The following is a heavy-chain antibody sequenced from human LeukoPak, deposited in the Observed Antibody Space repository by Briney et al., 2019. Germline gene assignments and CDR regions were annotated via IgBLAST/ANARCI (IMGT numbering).Heavy chain of an antibody. Sequence: SETLSLTCTVSGGSISSYYWSWIRQPPGKGLEWIGYIYYSGSTNYNPSLKSRVTISVDTSKNQFPLKLSSVTAADTAVYYCARGGPGGYSSEYWGQGTLVTVSS. V-gene: IGHV4-59*01. D-gene: IGHD6-13*01. CDR1: GGSISSYY. CDR3: ARGGPGGYSSEY. J-gene: IGHJ4*02. CDR2: IYYSGST.